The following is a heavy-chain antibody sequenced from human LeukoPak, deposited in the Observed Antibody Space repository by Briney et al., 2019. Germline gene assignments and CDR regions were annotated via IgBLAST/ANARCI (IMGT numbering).Heavy chain of an antibody. CDR1: GFTFSSYS. D-gene: IGHD6-19*01. V-gene: IGHV3-48*04. CDR3: ARSSGWYSFDY. CDR2: ISSSGSTI. Sequence: GGSLRLSCAASGFTFSSYSMNWVRQAPGKGLEWVSYISSSGSTIYYADSVRGRFTISRDNAKNSLYLQMNSLRAEDTAVYYCARSSGWYSFDYWGQGTLVTVSS. J-gene: IGHJ4*02.